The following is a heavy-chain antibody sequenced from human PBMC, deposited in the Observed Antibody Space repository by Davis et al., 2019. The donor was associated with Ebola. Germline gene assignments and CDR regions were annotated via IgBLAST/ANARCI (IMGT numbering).Heavy chain of an antibody. CDR3: ARDSSGWNWFDP. V-gene: IGHV1-3*01. CDR1: GGAFSSYI. J-gene: IGHJ5*02. D-gene: IGHD3-22*01. Sequence: AASVKVSCKASGGAFSSYIVSWVRQAPGQGLEWMGWINAGNGNTKYSQKFQGRVTITRDASASTAYMELSSLRSEDTAVYYCARDSSGWNWFDPWGQGTLVTVSS. CDR2: INAGNGNT.